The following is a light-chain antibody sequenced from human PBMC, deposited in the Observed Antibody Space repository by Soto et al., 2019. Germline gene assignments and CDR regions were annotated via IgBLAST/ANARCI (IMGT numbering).Light chain of an antibody. V-gene: IGLV3-25*03. J-gene: IGLJ2*01. Sequence: SYELTQPPSVSVSTGQTARITCSGDALAKEYAYWYQQKPGQAPVVVIYKDSERPSGIPERFSGSNSGTTVSLTISGVQADDEADYYCQSADARGTYVIFGGGTKLTVL. CDR3: QSADARGTYVI. CDR1: ALAKEY. CDR2: KDS.